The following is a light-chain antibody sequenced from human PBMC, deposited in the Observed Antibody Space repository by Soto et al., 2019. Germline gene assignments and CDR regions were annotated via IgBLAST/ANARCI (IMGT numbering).Light chain of an antibody. V-gene: IGKV3D-15*01. CDR2: GVS. CDR1: QSISSN. CDR3: QRYNNWPRT. J-gene: IGKJ3*01. Sequence: EIVMTQSPATLSVSPGERATLSCRASQSISSNLAWYQQKPGQAPSLLLYGVSTRATGIPTRFSGSGSGTEFTLTISSLQSEDFAIYYCQRYNNWPRTFGPGTKVDFK.